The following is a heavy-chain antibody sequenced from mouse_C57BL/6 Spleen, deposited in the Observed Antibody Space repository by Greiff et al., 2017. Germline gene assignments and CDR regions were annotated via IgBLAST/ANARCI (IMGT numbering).Heavy chain of an antibody. CDR2: IRNKANGYTT. Sequence: EVQLVESGGGLVQPGGSLSLSCAASGFTFTDYYMSWVRQPPGKALEWLGFIRNKANGYTTEYIAAVKGRFIISRDNSQSIRYLQMNDLIAEDSATYYCARYHYGNPHSFDYWGQGTTLTVSS. J-gene: IGHJ2*01. CDR3: ARYHYGNPHSFDY. CDR1: GFTFTDYY. V-gene: IGHV7-3*01. D-gene: IGHD2-1*01.